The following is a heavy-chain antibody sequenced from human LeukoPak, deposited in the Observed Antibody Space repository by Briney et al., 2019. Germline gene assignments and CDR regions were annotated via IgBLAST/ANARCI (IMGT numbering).Heavy chain of an antibody. D-gene: IGHD3-10*01. CDR3: AGSRLTMVRGAENAFDI. Sequence: SETLSLTCTVSGGSISSGRYYGGWIRQPAGKGLEWMGRIDASGGTNYNPSLKSRVTITVDTSTNQCCLELSSVPAADTAVYYCAGSRLTMVRGAENAFDIWGQGTMVTVSS. J-gene: IGHJ3*02. CDR2: IDASGGT. CDR1: GGSISSGRYY. V-gene: IGHV4-61*02.